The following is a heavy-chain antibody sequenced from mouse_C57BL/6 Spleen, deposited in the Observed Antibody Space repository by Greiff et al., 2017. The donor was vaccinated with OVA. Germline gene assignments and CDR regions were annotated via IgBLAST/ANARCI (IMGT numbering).Heavy chain of an antibody. CDR3: ASNFSYWYFDV. Sequence: QVQLQQSGAELARPGASVKLSCKASGYTFTSYGISWVKQRTGQGLEWIGEIYPRSGNTYYNEKFKGKATLTADKSSSTAYMELRSLTSEDSAVYFCASNFSYWYFDVWGTGTTVTVSS. CDR1: GYTFTSYG. J-gene: IGHJ1*03. CDR2: IYPRSGNT. D-gene: IGHD1-3*01. V-gene: IGHV1-81*01.